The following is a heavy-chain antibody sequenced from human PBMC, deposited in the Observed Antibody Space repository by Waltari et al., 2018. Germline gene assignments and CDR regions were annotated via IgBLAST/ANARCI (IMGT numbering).Heavy chain of an antibody. V-gene: IGHV4-38-2*01. CDR1: GYSISSGYY. J-gene: IGHJ5*02. D-gene: IGHD2-2*01. CDR3: ARVSSRERWFDP. CDR2: IYHSGST. Sequence: QVQLQESGPGLVKPSETLSLTCAVSGYSISSGYYWGWIRQPPGKGLEWIGSIYHSGSTYYNPSLKSRVTISVDTSKNQFSLKLSSVTAADTAVYYCARVSSRERWFDPWGQGTLVTVSS.